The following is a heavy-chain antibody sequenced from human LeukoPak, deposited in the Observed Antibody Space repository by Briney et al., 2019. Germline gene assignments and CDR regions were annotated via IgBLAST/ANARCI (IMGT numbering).Heavy chain of an antibody. J-gene: IGHJ4*02. D-gene: IGHD1-7*01. Sequence: GGSLRLSCATSGFIFSAYTVHWVRQAPGKGLEWVVLMLGDGEKEHYADSVKGRFTISRDNSKNTVYLQMNSLRPEDTALYFCVRDPQDVFQTTYLDYWGQGTLVTVSS. V-gene: IGHV3-30*04. CDR2: MLGDGEKE. CDR1: GFIFSAYT. CDR3: VRDPQDVFQTTYLDY.